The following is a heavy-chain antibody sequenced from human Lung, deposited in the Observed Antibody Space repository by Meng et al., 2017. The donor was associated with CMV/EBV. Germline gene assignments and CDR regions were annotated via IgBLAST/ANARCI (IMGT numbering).Heavy chain of an antibody. CDR3: AKDWSRYCTSTSCYKPWFDP. D-gene: IGHD2-2*01. CDR2: ISAGGGST. CDR1: AFPFSNYG. Sequence: GESXKISCAASAFPFSNYGMSWVRRAPGRGLEWVSGISAGGGSTYYADSVKGRFTVSRDNSKKTLYLQMNSLRAEDTAVYYCAKDWSRYCTSTSCYKPWFDPWGQGXLVTVSS. J-gene: IGHJ5*02. V-gene: IGHV3-23*01.